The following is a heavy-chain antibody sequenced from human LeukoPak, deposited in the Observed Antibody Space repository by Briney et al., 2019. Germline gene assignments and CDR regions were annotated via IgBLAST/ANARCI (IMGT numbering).Heavy chain of an antibody. V-gene: IGHV3-23*01. J-gene: IGHJ4*02. CDR2: ISGSGGST. CDR3: AKYHLSTVTIGLFDY. Sequence: GGSLRLSCAASGFTFSSYAMSWVRQAPGKGLEWVSAISGSGGSTYYADSVKGRFTISGDNSKNTLYLQMNSLRAEDTAVYYCAKYHLSTVTIGLFDYWGQGTLVTVSS. CDR1: GFTFSSYA. D-gene: IGHD4-17*01.